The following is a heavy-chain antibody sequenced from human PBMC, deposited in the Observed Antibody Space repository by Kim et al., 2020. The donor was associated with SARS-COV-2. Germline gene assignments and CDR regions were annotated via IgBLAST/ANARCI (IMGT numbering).Heavy chain of an antibody. Sequence: SETLSLTCAVYGGSFSGYYWSWIRQPPGKGLEWIGEINHSGSTNYNPSLKSRVTISVDTSKNQFSLKLSSVTAADTAVYYCASMSGYYHNPDYWGQGTLVTVSS. CDR2: INHSGST. V-gene: IGHV4-34*01. J-gene: IGHJ4*02. D-gene: IGHD3-22*01. CDR1: GGSFSGYY. CDR3: ASMSGYYHNPDY.